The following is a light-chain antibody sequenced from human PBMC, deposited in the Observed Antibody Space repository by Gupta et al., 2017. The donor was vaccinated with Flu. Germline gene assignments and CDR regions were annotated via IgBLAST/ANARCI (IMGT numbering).Light chain of an antibody. V-gene: IGKV1-5*03. Sequence: DIQMTQSPSTLSASVGDRVTITCRASQIINTWLAWYQQKPGKAPKLLIYKASSLESGVPSRFSGSGSGTEFTLTISGLQPDDFATYYCQQYKSFLFTFGQGTKVEIK. CDR3: QQYKSFLFT. J-gene: IGKJ2*01. CDR1: QIINTW. CDR2: KAS.